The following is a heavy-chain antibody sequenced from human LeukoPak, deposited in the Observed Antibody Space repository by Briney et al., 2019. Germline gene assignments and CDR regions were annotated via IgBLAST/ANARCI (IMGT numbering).Heavy chain of an antibody. V-gene: IGHV1-24*01. CDR1: GYALSELS. J-gene: IGHJ4*02. D-gene: IGHD3-16*02. CDR3: ATDITTYDNIWGSYRPVDYFLY. Sequence: ASVKVSCKVSGYALSELSMHWVRQAPGKGPEWIGGFDPKSGETVYAQKFQGRVTMTEDTSTHAAYMEVSSLRFEDTAVYFCATDITTYDNIWGSYRPVDYFLYWGQGTLVSVSS. CDR2: FDPKSGET.